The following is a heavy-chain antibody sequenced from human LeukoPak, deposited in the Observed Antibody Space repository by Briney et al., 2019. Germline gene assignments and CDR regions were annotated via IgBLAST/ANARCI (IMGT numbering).Heavy chain of an antibody. Sequence: QSGGSLRLSCAASGFTFSVYSMNWIRQAPGKGLEWISYITSDTRTIHYADSVRGRFTIYRDNAKKSSYLQMTGLRADDTAVYYCARSVEGHFDYWGQGILVTVSS. J-gene: IGHJ4*02. CDR2: ITSDTRTI. CDR3: ARSVEGHFDY. D-gene: IGHD1-1*01. CDR1: GFTFSVYS. V-gene: IGHV3-48*04.